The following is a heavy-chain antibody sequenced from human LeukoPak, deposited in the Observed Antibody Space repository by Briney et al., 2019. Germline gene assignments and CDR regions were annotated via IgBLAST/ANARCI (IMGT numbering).Heavy chain of an antibody. D-gene: IGHD6-13*01. J-gene: IGHJ4*02. CDR3: ARGIAAQIPLFDY. CDR2: ISGSGRDT. Sequence: GGSLRLSCAASGFTFNSYSINWVRQAPGKGLEWVSGISGSGRDTYYADSVKGRFTISRDNSKNTAYLEMSSLRGEDTAVYYCARGIAAQIPLFDYWGQGTLVTVSS. CDR1: GFTFNSYS. V-gene: IGHV3-23*01.